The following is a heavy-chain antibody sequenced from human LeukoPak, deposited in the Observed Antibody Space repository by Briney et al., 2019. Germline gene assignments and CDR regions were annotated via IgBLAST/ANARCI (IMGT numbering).Heavy chain of an antibody. CDR3: ARSDGYKILYYFDY. Sequence: SETLSLTCTVSGGSISSSSYYWGWIRQPPGKGLEWIGSIYYSGSTYYNPSLKSRVTISVDTSKNQFSLKLSSVTAADTAVYYCARSDGYKILYYFDYWGQGTLVTVSS. J-gene: IGHJ4*02. D-gene: IGHD5-24*01. V-gene: IGHV4-39*07. CDR1: GGSISSSSYY. CDR2: IYYSGST.